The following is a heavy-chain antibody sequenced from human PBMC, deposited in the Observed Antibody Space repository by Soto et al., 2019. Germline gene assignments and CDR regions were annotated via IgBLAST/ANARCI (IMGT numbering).Heavy chain of an antibody. CDR1: GGSISSSSYY. V-gene: IGHV4-39*01. D-gene: IGHD4-17*01. Sequence: SETLSLTCTVSGGSISSSSYYWGWIRQPPGKGLEWIGGIYYSGSTYYNPSLKSRVTISVDTSKNQFSLKLSSVTAADTAVYYCARLPREITVTYMDVWGKGTTVTVSS. J-gene: IGHJ6*03. CDR3: ARLPREITVTYMDV. CDR2: IYYSGST.